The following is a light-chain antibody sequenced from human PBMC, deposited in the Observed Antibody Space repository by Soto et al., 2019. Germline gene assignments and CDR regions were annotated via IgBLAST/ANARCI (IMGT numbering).Light chain of an antibody. CDR3: AAWDNSLNGVV. CDR2: NNN. J-gene: IGLJ2*01. Sequence: QSVLTQPPSASGTPGQRVTISCSGSGSKIGSNFVSWYQQLPRAAPKLLMYNNNQRPSGVPDRFSGSKSGTSASLAVSGLQSEDEADYYCAAWDNSLNGVVFGGGTKVTVL. CDR1: GSKIGSNF. V-gene: IGLV1-44*01.